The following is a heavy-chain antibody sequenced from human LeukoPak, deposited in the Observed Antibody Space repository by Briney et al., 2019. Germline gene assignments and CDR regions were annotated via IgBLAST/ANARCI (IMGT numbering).Heavy chain of an antibody. V-gene: IGHV4-34*01. Sequence: SETLSLTCAVYGGSFSGYYWSWIRQPPGKGLEWIGSIYYSGSTYYNPSLKSRVTISVDTSKNQFSLKLSSVTAADTAVYYCARHYYGSGSYYYWGQGTLVTVSS. CDR1: GGSFSGYY. CDR3: ARHYYGSGSYYY. D-gene: IGHD3-10*01. CDR2: IYYSGST. J-gene: IGHJ4*02.